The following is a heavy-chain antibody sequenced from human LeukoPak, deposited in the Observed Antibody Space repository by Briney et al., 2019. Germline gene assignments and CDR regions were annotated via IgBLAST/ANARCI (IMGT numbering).Heavy chain of an antibody. D-gene: IGHD3-10*01. Sequence: GGSLRLSCAASGFTFSSYSMNWVRQAPGKGLEWVSSISSSSRYIYYADSVKGRFTISRDNAKNSLYLQMNSLRAEDTAVYYCARGQTPMVRGVGIDYWGQGTLVTVSS. CDR3: ARGQTPMVRGVGIDY. CDR2: ISSSSRYI. CDR1: GFTFSSYS. J-gene: IGHJ4*02. V-gene: IGHV3-21*01.